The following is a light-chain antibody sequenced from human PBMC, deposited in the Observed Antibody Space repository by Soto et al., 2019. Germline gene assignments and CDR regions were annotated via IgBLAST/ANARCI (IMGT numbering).Light chain of an antibody. CDR1: SSNIGNNA. CDR3: AAWGDNLNGWV. CDR2: DNI. V-gene: IGLV1-44*01. Sequence: QSVLTQPPSASGTPGQRVTISCSGSSSNIGNNAVNWSQQFPGTAPKLLIYDNIQRPSGVPDRFSGSKSGTSASLAISGLKSEDEADYYCAAWGDNLNGWVFGGGTKLTVL. J-gene: IGLJ3*02.